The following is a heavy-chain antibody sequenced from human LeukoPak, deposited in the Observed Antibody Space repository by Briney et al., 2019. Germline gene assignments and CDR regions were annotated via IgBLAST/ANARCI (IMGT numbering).Heavy chain of an antibody. Sequence: SETLSLTCTVSGGSISSYYWSWVRQPPGKGLEWIGYIYYSGSTNYNPSLKSRVTISVDTSKNQFSLKLSSVTAADTAVYYCARAAFRRGVVIRADWFDPWGQGTLVTVSS. J-gene: IGHJ5*02. D-gene: IGHD3-22*01. CDR3: ARAAFRRGVVIRADWFDP. V-gene: IGHV4-59*01. CDR2: IYYSGST. CDR1: GGSISSYY.